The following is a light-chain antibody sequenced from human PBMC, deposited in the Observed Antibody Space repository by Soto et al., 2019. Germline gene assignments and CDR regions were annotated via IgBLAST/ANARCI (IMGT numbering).Light chain of an antibody. V-gene: IGLV1-40*01. CDR3: QSYDSSLRGPYA. J-gene: IGLJ1*01. CDR1: SSNIGAGYD. Sequence: QSALTQPPSVSGAPGQRVTISCTGSSSNIGAGYDVHWYQQLPGTAPKLLIYGNSNRPSGVPDRFSGSKSGTSASLAITGLQAEDEADYYCQSYDSSLRGPYALGTGTKVTVL. CDR2: GNS.